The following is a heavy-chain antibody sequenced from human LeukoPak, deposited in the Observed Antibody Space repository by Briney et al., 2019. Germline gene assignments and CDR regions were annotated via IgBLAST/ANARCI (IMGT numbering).Heavy chain of an antibody. Sequence: SETLSLTCTVSGGSISSYHWSWIRQPPGKGLEWIGYIYYSGSTNYNPSLKSRVTISVDTSKNQFSLKLSSVTAADTAVYYCARGPITGTPGYFDYWGQGTLVTVSS. CDR2: IYYSGST. J-gene: IGHJ4*02. V-gene: IGHV4-59*01. CDR3: ARGPITGTPGYFDY. D-gene: IGHD1-20*01. CDR1: GGSISSYH.